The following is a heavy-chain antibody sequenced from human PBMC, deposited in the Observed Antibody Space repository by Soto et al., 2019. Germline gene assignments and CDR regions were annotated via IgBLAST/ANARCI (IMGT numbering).Heavy chain of an antibody. D-gene: IGHD5-18*01. CDR1: GFTFSSYA. CDR2: ISGSGGST. V-gene: IGHV3-23*01. Sequence: HPGGSLRLCCAASGFTFSSYAMGWVRQAPGKGLEWFSAISGSGGSTYYADSVKGRFTISRDNSKNTLYLQMNSLRAEDTAVYYCAKDSRGYSYGPFDYWGQGTLVTVSS. J-gene: IGHJ4*02. CDR3: AKDSRGYSYGPFDY.